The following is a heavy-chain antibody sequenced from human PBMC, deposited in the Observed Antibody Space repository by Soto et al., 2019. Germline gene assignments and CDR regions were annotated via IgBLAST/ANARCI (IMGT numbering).Heavy chain of an antibody. CDR3: ATGYTSASAPRN. D-gene: IGHD5-18*01. Sequence: EVQLVESGGDLIQPGGSLRLSCAASGFTVSSNYMSWVRQAPGKGPEWVSVIYTDDSTYYADSVKGRFTISRDNSNNTLDIQTNSLRAEDTAVYYCATGYTSASAPRNWGQGTLVTVSS. V-gene: IGHV3-53*01. CDR1: GFTVSSNY. CDR2: IYTDDST. J-gene: IGHJ4*02.